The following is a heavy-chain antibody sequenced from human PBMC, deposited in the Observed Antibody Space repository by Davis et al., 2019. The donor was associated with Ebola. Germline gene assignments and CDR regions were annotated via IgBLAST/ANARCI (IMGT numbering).Heavy chain of an antibody. D-gene: IGHD2-21*01. CDR2: IYYSGST. CDR3: ARVRRGGDYFDY. Sequence: MPSETLSLTCTVSGGSISRSSYYWGWIRQPPGKGLEWIGSIYYSGSTYYNPSLKSRVTISVDTSKNQFSLKLSSVTAADTAVYYCARVRRGGDYFDYWGQGTLVTVSS. V-gene: IGHV4-39*02. CDR1: GGSISRSSYY. J-gene: IGHJ4*02.